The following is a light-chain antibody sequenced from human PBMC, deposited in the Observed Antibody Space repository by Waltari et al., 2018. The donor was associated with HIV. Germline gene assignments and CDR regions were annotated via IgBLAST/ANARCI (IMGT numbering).Light chain of an antibody. CDR1: QSLLSSSNNKDY. J-gene: IGKJ4*01. CDR2: WAA. CDR3: QQYYSPLLT. Sequence: DIVMTQSPDSLAVSLGEKATINCESDQSLLSSSNNKDYLGWYQKKPGQPPKLLVYWAATRESGVPDRFSGSGSGTEFTLTISSLQAEDVAVYYCQQYYSPLLTFGGGTKVEIK. V-gene: IGKV4-1*01.